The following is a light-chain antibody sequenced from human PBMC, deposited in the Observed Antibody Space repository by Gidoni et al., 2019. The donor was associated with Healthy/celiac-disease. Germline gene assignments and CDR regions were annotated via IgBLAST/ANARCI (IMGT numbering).Light chain of an antibody. J-gene: IGKJ4*01. Sequence: DLQITQSPSSLSASVGDRVTITCRASQSISSYLNWYQQKPGKAPKLLIYAASSLQSGVPSRFSGSGSGTDFTLTISSLQPEDFATYYCQQSYSTPLTVGGGTKVEIK. CDR2: AAS. CDR3: QQSYSTPLT. V-gene: IGKV1-39*01. CDR1: QSISSY.